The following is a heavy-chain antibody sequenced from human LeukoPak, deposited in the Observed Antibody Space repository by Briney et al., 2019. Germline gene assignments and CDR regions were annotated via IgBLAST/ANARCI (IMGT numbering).Heavy chain of an antibody. CDR2: IRYDGSNK. CDR1: GFTFSSYG. Sequence: PGGSLRLSCAASGFTFSSYGMHWVRQAPGKGLEWVAFIRYDGSNKYYADSVKGRFTISRDNSKNTLYLQMNSLRAEDTAVYYCAKVLGVAATSYYFDYWGQGTLVTVSS. D-gene: IGHD2-15*01. J-gene: IGHJ4*02. CDR3: AKVLGVAATSYYFDY. V-gene: IGHV3-30*02.